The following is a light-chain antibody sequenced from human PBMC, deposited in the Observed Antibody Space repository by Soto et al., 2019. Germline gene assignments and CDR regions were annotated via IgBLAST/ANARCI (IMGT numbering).Light chain of an antibody. CDR2: EES. J-gene: IGKJ4*01. Sequence: DIHLTQSPSSLSASFVYIFTITFLASQAITNNLAWYQQKPGNPPRLLIYEESTLHSGVPSRFSGRKVGTQFILTIDSLQPEDFATYYCQQVKSYPRTFGGGTKVDI. V-gene: IGKV1-9*01. CDR1: QAITNN. CDR3: QQVKSYPRT.